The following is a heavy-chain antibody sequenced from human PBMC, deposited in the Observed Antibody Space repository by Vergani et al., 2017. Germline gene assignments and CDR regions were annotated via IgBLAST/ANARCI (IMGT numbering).Heavy chain of an antibody. CDR1: GGSFSGYY. CDR3: ARGNKDTAMVKDYYYYMDV. D-gene: IGHD5-18*01. Sequence: QVQLQQCGAGLLKPSETLSLTCAVYGGSFSGYYWSWIRQPPGKGLEWFGEINHSGSTNYYPSLKSRVTISVDTSKNQFSLKLSSVTAADTAVYYCARGNKDTAMVKDYYYYMDVWGKGTTVTVSS. V-gene: IGHV4-34*01. CDR2: INHSGST. J-gene: IGHJ6*03.